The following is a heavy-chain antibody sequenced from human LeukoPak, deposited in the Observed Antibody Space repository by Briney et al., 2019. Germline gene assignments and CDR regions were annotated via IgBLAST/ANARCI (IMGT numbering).Heavy chain of an antibody. CDR3: ASETYYDILTGKSYFDY. CDR2: IIPIFGTA. CDR1: GGTFSSYA. V-gene: IGHV1-69*06. J-gene: IGHJ4*02. D-gene: IGHD3-9*01. Sequence: SVKVSCKASGGTFSSYAISWVRQAPGQGLEWMGGIIPIFGTANYAQKFQGRVTITADKSTSTAYMELSSLRSEDTAVYYCASETYYDILTGKSYFDYWGQGTLVTVSS.